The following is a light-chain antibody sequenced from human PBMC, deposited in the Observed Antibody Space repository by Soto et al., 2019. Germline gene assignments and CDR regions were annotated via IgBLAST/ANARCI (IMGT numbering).Light chain of an antibody. CDR1: QSVSSSY. V-gene: IGKV3-20*01. CDR2: GAS. CDR3: QLYNRNTWS. Sequence: EIVLTQSPGTLSLSPGERATLSCRASQSVSSSYLAWYQQKPGQAPRLIIHGASSRATGVPDRFSGSGSGTEFTLTITTLQPDDFATYFCQLYNRNTWSFGPGTKVDIK. J-gene: IGKJ1*01.